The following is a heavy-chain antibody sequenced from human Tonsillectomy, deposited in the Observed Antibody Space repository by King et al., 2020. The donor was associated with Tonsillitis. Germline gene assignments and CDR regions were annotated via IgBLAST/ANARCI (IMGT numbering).Heavy chain of an antibody. Sequence: VQLQESGPGLVKPSETLSLTCTVSGGSISSYYWNWIRQPPGKGLEWIGYIYYSGNTNYNPSLKSRVTISVDTSKNPFSLKLTSVTAADTAVYSCARGGSGHYYDSSGYRDAFDIWGQGTMVTVSS. D-gene: IGHD3-22*01. CDR3: ARGGSGHYYDSSGYRDAFDI. CDR2: IYYSGNT. J-gene: IGHJ3*02. V-gene: IGHV4-59*01. CDR1: GGSISSYY.